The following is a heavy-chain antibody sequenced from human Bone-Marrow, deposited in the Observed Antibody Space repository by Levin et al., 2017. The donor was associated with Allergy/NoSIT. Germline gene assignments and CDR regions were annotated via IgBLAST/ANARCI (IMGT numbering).Heavy chain of an antibody. CDR2: ISGSGTNT. Sequence: AGGSLRLSCAASGFTFNKNAMVWVRQAPGKGLEWLSGISGSGTNTFYAGSVRGRFTISRDNSNNILFLQMDNLRAADTAVYFCARDGGSGTNFLHYFDYWGHGTLVTVSS. CDR3: ARDGGSGTNFLHYFDY. CDR1: GFTFNKNA. J-gene: IGHJ4*01. V-gene: IGHV3-23*01. D-gene: IGHD3-10*01.